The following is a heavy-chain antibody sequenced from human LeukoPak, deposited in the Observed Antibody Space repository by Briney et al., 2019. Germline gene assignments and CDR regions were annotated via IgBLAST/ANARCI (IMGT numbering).Heavy chain of an antibody. V-gene: IGHV1-69*13. CDR1: GYTFTSYG. J-gene: IGHJ4*02. CDR2: IIPIFGTA. Sequence: PRASVKVSCKASGYTFTSYGISWVRQAPGQGLEWMGRIIPIFGTANYAQKFQGRVTITADESTSTAYMELSSLRSEDTAVYYCARDWGNYYDSSGLFDYWGQGTLVTVSS. CDR3: ARDWGNYYDSSGLFDY. D-gene: IGHD3-22*01.